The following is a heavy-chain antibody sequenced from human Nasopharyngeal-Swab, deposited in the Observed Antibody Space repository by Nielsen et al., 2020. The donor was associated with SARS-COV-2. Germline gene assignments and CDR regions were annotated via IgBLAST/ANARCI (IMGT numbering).Heavy chain of an antibody. V-gene: IGHV3-9*01. D-gene: IGHD1-26*01. J-gene: IGHJ6*02. Sequence: SLKISCAASGFTFDDYAMHWVRQAPGKGLEWVSGISWNSGSIGYADSVKGRFTISRDNAKNSLYLQMNSLRAEDTAVYYCARDPVSGGSYPSYYYYGMDVWGQGTTVTVSS. CDR1: GFTFDDYA. CDR3: ARDPVSGGSYPSYYYYGMDV. CDR2: ISWNSGSI.